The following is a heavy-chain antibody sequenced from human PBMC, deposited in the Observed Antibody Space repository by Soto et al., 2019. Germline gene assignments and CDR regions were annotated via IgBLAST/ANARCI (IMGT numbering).Heavy chain of an antibody. CDR3: AKGYCDGFDY. CDR2: ISYDGSNK. CDR1: GFTFSSYG. V-gene: IGHV3-30*18. J-gene: IGHJ4*02. Sequence: QVQLVESGGGVVQPGRSLRLSCAASGFTFSSYGMHWVRQAPGKGLERVAVISYDGSNKYYADSVKGRFTISRDNSKNRLYLQMKSVIAEDTAVYYCAKGYCDGFDYWGQGTLVTVSS. D-gene: IGHD5-18*01.